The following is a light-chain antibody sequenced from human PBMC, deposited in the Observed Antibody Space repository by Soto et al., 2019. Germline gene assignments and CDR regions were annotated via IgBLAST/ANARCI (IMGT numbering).Light chain of an antibody. CDR3: SSYTSSNTVDVV. J-gene: IGLJ2*01. Sequence: QSALTQPASVSGSPGQSITISCTGTSSDVGGYNYVSWYQQHPGKAPKLMIYEVSNRPSGVSNRFSGSRSGNTASLTISGLQTEDEADYYCSSYTSSNTVDVVFGGGTKVTVL. CDR1: SSDVGGYNY. CDR2: EVS. V-gene: IGLV2-14*01.